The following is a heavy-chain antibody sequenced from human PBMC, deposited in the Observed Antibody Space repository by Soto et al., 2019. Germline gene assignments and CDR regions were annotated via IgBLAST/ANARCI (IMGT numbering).Heavy chain of an antibody. Sequence: EVQVVESGGGLVQPGGSLRLSCAGSGFTFGRHWMTWVRQAPGKGLEWVANIKEDGSEIYYVDSVKGRFTISRDNAKNSVYLQMNSLRAEDTALYYCARDTYGHNGQVLDYWGQGTLGTVSS. CDR3: ARDTYGHNGQVLDY. D-gene: IGHD4-17*01. CDR2: IKEDGSEI. CDR1: GFTFGRHW. V-gene: IGHV3-7*01. J-gene: IGHJ4*02.